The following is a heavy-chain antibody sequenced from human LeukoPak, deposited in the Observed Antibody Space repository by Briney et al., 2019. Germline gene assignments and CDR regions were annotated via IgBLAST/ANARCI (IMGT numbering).Heavy chain of an antibody. CDR2: ISAEGEIQ. D-gene: IGHD3-10*01. J-gene: IGHJ4*02. CDR1: GFRFSSYD. CDR3: TRDMIRGVPDYIDY. V-gene: IGHV3-30*04. Sequence: PGRSQRLSCAATGFRFSSYDMHWVRQAPGKGLEWVAAISAEGEIQIYLDSVMGRFTISRDNSKSTLYLQMNSLRIEDTGFYYCTRDMIRGVPDYIDYWGQGTLVTVSS.